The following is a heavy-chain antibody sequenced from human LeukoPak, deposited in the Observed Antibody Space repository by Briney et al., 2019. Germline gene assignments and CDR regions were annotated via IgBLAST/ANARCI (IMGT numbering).Heavy chain of an antibody. Sequence: GGSLRLSCVASGFTLSNFQMYWVRQAPGKGLEWVSIISLDGSTEFYADSVKGRFTISRDTASNTMHLEMNNLRIEDTAVYYCMRDYTGWFDLWGQGSLVTVSS. CDR1: GFTLSNFQ. D-gene: IGHD3-16*01. V-gene: IGHV3-30-3*01. CDR3: MRDYTGWFDL. J-gene: IGHJ5*02. CDR2: ISLDGSTE.